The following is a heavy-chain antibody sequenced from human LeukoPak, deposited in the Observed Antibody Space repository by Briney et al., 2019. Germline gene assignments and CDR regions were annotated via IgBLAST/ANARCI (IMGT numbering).Heavy chain of an antibody. D-gene: IGHD3-3*01. V-gene: IGHV3-23*01. CDR1: GFDFSNFA. J-gene: IGHJ4*02. Sequence: PGGSLRLSCAASGFDFSNFAMSWVRQAPGKGLEWVSATSGGGGSTYYADSVKGRFTISRDNSRNTLYLQMNSLRAEDTAVYYCAQLTTLILGVVRDYWGQGTLVTVSS. CDR2: TSGGGGST. CDR3: AQLTTLILGVVRDY.